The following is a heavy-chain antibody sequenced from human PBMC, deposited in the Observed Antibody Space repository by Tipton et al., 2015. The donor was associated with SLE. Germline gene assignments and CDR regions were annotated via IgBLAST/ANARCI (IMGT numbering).Heavy chain of an antibody. CDR1: GFTFDDYG. V-gene: IGHV3-20*04. J-gene: IGHJ4*02. CDR3: AKAGLNYCGDY. Sequence: SLRLSCAASGFTFDDYGMHWVRQAPGKGLEWVSGINWNGGSTGYADSVKGRFSISRDNAKNSVDLQMNSLRAEDTALYYCAKAGLNYCGDYWGQGTLVAVSS. CDR2: INWNGGST. D-gene: IGHD3-10*01.